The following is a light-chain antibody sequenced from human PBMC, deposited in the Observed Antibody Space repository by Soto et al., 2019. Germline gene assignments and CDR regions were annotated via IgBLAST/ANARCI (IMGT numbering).Light chain of an antibody. CDR1: QSVSNNY. CDR3: QQYGSSGT. CDR2: GAS. J-gene: IGKJ1*01. Sequence: VLTKSPGTLSLSSGERATLSCRASQSVSNNYLAWYQQKPGQAPRLLIYGASNMATGIPDRFSGSGSGTDFTLTTSRLEPEDFAVYYCQQYGSSGTFGQGTKVDIK. V-gene: IGKV3-20*01.